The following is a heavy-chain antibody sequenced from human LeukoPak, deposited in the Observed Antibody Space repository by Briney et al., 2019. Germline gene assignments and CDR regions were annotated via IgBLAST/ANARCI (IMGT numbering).Heavy chain of an antibody. V-gene: IGHV4-39*01. CDR3: ARLSGYSSSSRYYYHYMDV. Sequence: PSETLSLTCTVSGGSISSSSYYWGWIRQPPGKGLEWIGSIYYSGSTYYNPSLKSRVTISVDTSKNQFSLKLSSVTAADTAVYYCARLSGYSSSSRYYYHYMDVWGKGTTVTVSS. CDR1: GGSISSSSYY. J-gene: IGHJ6*03. D-gene: IGHD6-6*01. CDR2: IYYSGST.